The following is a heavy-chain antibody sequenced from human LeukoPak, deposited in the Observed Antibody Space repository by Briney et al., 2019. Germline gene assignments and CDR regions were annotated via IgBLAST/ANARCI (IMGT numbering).Heavy chain of an antibody. D-gene: IGHD6-19*01. V-gene: IGHV4-34*01. CDR1: GGSFSGYY. CDR3: ARLIAVAGTDY. CDR2: INHSGST. J-gene: IGHJ4*02. Sequence: SETLSLTCAVYGGSFSGYYWSWIRQPPGKGMEWIGEINHSGSTNYNPSLKSRVTISVDTSKNQFSLKLSSVTAADTAVYYCARLIAVAGTDYWGQGTLVTVSS.